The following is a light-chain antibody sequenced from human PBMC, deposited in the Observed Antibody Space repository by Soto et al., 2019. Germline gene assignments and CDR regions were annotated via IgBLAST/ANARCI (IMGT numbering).Light chain of an antibody. CDR1: QSVSSSY. CDR3: QQYGSSRPT. CDR2: GAS. J-gene: IGKJ4*01. V-gene: IGKV3-20*01. Sequence: IVLTQSPGTLSFSPGERATISCSASQSVSSSYLAWYQHKPGQAPRLLIYGASSTATGIPDRISGSVSGTDFNLTISRLEPEDCAVYYCQQYGSSRPTFGGGTKVEIK.